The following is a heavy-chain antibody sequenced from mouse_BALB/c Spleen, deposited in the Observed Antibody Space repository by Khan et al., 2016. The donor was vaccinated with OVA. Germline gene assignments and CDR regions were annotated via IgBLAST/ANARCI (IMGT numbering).Heavy chain of an antibody. CDR3: ARTWAINY. J-gene: IGHJ4*01. CDR1: GFNFSDYG. Sequence: EVQLVESGGGLVQPGGSRTLSCAASGFNFSDYGLAWVRQASGKGPVWVAFISSLAYSIYYADTVTGRFTISRENAKNTLYLEMNSLRSEDTAMYYCARTWAINYWGKGTSGSVSS. CDR2: ISSLAYSI. V-gene: IGHV5-15*02.